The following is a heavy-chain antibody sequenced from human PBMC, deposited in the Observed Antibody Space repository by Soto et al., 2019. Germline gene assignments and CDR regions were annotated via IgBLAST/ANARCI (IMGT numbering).Heavy chain of an antibody. V-gene: IGHV3-21*01. CDR3: ARDQVGMDV. J-gene: IGHJ6*02. CDR1: GFTFSSYK. Sequence: XGSLRLSCSDSGFTFSSYKINWVRQAPGKGLEWVSSIGSSDIYTYYADSLKGRLIISRDNANNSVYLQINSLRAEDTAVYYCARDQVGMDVWGQGSPVTVSS. CDR2: IGSSDIYT.